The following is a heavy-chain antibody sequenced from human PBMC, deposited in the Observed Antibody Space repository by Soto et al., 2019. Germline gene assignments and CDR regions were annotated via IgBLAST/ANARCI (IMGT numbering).Heavy chain of an antibody. V-gene: IGHV5-10-1*01. J-gene: IGHJ6*02. Sequence: RGESLKISCKGSGYSFTSYWITWVRQMPGKGLEWMGRIDPRDSYTNYSPSFQGHVTISADKSISTAYLQWSRLKASDTAMYYCARHDAGYCSGGSCYQYYYGMDVWGQGTTVTVSS. CDR1: GYSFTSYW. CDR3: ARHDAGYCSGGSCYQYYYGMDV. CDR2: IDPRDSYT. D-gene: IGHD2-15*01.